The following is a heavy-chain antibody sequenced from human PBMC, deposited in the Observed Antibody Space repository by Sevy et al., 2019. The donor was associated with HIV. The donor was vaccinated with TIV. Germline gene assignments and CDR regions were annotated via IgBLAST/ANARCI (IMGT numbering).Heavy chain of an antibody. V-gene: IGHV3-23*01. CDR1: GFTFSSYA. D-gene: IGHD2-15*01. J-gene: IGHJ4*02. Sequence: GGSLRLSCAASGFTFSSYAMSWVRQAPGKGLEWVSAISGSGGSTYYADSVKGRFTISRGNSKNRLYLQMNSLRAEDTAVYYCAKGRVGYCSGGSCSYYFDYWGQGTLVTVSS. CDR2: ISGSGGST. CDR3: AKGRVGYCSGGSCSYYFDY.